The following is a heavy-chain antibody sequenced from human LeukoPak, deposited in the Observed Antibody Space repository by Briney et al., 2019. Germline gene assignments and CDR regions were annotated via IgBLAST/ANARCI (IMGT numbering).Heavy chain of an antibody. V-gene: IGHV1-2*06. Sequence: ASVKVSCKASGYTFTGNYMHWVRQAPGQGLEWMGRINPNSGGTNYAQKFQGRVTMTRDTSTSTVYMELSSLRSEDTAVYYCARPLYGSGSYPCDYWGQGTLVTVSS. J-gene: IGHJ4*02. CDR3: ARPLYGSGSYPCDY. CDR2: INPNSGGT. CDR1: GYTFTGNY. D-gene: IGHD3-10*01.